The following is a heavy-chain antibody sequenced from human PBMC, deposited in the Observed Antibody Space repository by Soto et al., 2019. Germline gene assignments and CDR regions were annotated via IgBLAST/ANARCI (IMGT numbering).Heavy chain of an antibody. CDR1: GFTFSDYY. D-gene: IGHD5-12*01. J-gene: IGHJ4*02. V-gene: IGHV3-11*06. CDR2: ISSSSSYT. Sequence: PGGSLRLSCAASGFTFSDYYMSWIRQAPGKGLEWVSYISSSSSYTNYADSVKGRFTISRDNAKNSLYLQMNSLRAEDTAVYYCARVWGYSGYDQLMYYFDYWGQGTLVTVSS. CDR3: ARVWGYSGYDQLMYYFDY.